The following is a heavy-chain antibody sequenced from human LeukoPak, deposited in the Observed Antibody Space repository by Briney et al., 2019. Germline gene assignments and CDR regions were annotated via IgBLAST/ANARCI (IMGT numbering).Heavy chain of an antibody. Sequence: GGSLRLSCAASGFTFNSYSMKWVRQAPGKGLEWVSSVSTSSSYIYYADSVKGRFTISRDNAKNSLYLQMNSLRAEDTAVYYCARDSGILSSDWFDPWGQGTLVTVSS. V-gene: IGHV3-21*06. J-gene: IGHJ5*02. CDR3: ARDSGILSSDWFDP. CDR2: VSTSSSYI. CDR1: GFTFNSYS. D-gene: IGHD3-10*01.